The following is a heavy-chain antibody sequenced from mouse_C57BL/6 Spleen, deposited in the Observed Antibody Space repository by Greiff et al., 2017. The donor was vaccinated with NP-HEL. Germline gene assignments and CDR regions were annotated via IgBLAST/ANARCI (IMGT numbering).Heavy chain of an antibody. CDR2: IYPGSGST. J-gene: IGHJ2*01. Sequence: QVQLQQPGAELVKPGASVKMSCKASGYTFTSYWITWVKQRPGQGLEWIGDIYPGSGSTNYNEKFKSKATLTVDTSSSTAYMQLSSLTSEDSAVYYCASYYDYDEGASFDYWGQGTTLTVSS. D-gene: IGHD2-4*01. CDR1: GYTFTSYW. V-gene: IGHV1-55*01. CDR3: ASYYDYDEGASFDY.